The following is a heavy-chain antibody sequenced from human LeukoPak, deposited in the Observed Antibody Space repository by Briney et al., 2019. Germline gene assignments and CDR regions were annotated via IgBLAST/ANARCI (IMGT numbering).Heavy chain of an antibody. CDR3: ARNTPSLSTNGMDV. D-gene: IGHD3-3*02. CDR2: INGGSTST. J-gene: IGHJ6*02. CDR1: GFTFSRYS. Sequence: GSLRLSFAVSGFTFSRYSMNWGRQAPGKGVEWGSVINGGSTSTFYADSVKGRFTISRDNAKNSLYLQLDSLRAEDTAVYYCARNTPSLSTNGMDVWGQGTTVTVSS. V-gene: IGHV3-21*01.